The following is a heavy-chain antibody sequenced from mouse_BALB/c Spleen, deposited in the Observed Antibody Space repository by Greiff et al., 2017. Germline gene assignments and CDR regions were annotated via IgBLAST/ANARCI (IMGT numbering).Heavy chain of an antibody. J-gene: IGHJ4*01. D-gene: IGHD1-1*01. Sequence: EVQLQESGPELVKPGASVKMSCKASGYTFTSYVMHWVKQKPGQGLEWIGYINPYNDGTKYNEKFKGKATLTSDKSSSTAYMELSSLTSEDSAVYYCARDYYYGSSYDAMDYWGQGTSVTVSS. V-gene: IGHV1-14*01. CDR2: INPYNDGT. CDR1: GYTFTSYV. CDR3: ARDYYYGSSYDAMDY.